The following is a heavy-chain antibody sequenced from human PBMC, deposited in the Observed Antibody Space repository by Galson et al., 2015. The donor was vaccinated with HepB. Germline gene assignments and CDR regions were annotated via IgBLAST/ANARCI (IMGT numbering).Heavy chain of an antibody. CDR2: ISYDSSNE. V-gene: IGHV3-30-3*01. Sequence: SLRLSCAASGFTFSTFPMHWVRQAPGKGLEWVAGISYDSSNEFYADSVKGRFTISRDNSQKTLYLQMHSLRTDDTAVYYCAGVGVEDFWCDYKHAIDIWGQGTMVTVSS. CDR1: GFTFSTFP. J-gene: IGHJ3*02. CDR3: AGVGVEDFWCDYKHAIDI. D-gene: IGHD3-3*01.